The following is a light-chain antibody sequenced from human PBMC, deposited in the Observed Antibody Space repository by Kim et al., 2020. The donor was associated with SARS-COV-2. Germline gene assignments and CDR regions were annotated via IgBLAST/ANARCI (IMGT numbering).Light chain of an antibody. CDR3: QVWDRSTVV. Sequence: SYELTQPPSVSVSPGQTASITCSGDKLGDENVCWYQQKPGQSPVVVIYQDTKRSSGIPDRFSGSKSGNTATLTISGTQAMDEADYSCQVWDRSTVVFGGGTQLTVL. J-gene: IGLJ2*01. CDR2: QDT. V-gene: IGLV3-1*01. CDR1: KLGDEN.